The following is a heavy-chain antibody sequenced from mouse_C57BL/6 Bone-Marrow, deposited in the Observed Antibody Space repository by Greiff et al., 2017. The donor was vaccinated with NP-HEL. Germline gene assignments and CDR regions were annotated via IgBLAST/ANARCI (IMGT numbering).Heavy chain of an antibody. CDR3: ARYGIYYGYDGYYFDY. CDR1: GFTFTDYY. D-gene: IGHD2-2*01. V-gene: IGHV7-3*01. Sequence: EVKLVESGGGLVQPGGSLSLSCAASGFTFTDYYMSWVRQPPGKALEWLGFIRNKANGYTTEYSASVKGRFTISRDNSQSILYLQMNALRAEDSATYYCARYGIYYGYDGYYFDYWGQGTTLTVSS. J-gene: IGHJ2*01. CDR2: IRNKANGYTT.